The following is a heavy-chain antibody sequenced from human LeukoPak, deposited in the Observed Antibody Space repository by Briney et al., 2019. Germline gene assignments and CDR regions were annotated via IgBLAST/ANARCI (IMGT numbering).Heavy chain of an antibody. D-gene: IGHD2-15*01. V-gene: IGHV4-61*02. Sequence: PPQTLSLTCTVSGGSISSGSYYWSWIRQPAGKGLEWIGRIYTSGSTNYNPSLKSRVTISVDTSKNQFSLKLSSVTAADTAVYYCARTYCSGGSCAPSGYMDVWGKGTTVTISS. CDR2: IYTSGST. CDR3: ARTYCSGGSCAPSGYMDV. J-gene: IGHJ6*03. CDR1: GGSISSGSYY.